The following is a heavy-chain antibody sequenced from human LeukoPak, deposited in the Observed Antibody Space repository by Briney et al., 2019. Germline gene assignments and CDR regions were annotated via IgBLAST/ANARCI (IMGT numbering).Heavy chain of an antibody. Sequence: SETLSLXCTVSGGSISSSSFYWGWIRQPPGKGLEWIGNIYYSGITYYNPSLKSRVTISVDTSKNQFSLKLSSVTAADTAMYYCARLVWFEDRYFDYWGQGTLVTVSS. D-gene: IGHD3-10*01. CDR2: IYYSGIT. CDR1: GGSISSSSFY. V-gene: IGHV4-39*01. J-gene: IGHJ4*02. CDR3: ARLVWFEDRYFDY.